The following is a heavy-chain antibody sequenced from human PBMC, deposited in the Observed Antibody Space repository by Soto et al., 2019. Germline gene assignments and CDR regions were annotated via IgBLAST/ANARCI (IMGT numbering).Heavy chain of an antibody. D-gene: IGHD3-10*01. CDR3: ARYFYGSGSYYSFQH. CDR2: ISYDGSNK. V-gene: IGHV3-30-3*01. J-gene: IGHJ1*01. Sequence: LRLSCAASGFTFSSYAMHWVRQAPGKGLEWVAVISYDGSNKYYADSVKGRFTISRDNSKNTLYLQMNSLRAEDTAVYYCARYFYGSGSYYSFQHWGQGTLVTVSS. CDR1: GFTFSSYA.